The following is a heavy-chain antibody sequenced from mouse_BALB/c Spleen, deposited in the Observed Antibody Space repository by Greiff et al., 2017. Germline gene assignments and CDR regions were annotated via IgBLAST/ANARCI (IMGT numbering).Heavy chain of an antibody. CDR1: GFTFSSYA. J-gene: IGHJ4*01. V-gene: IGHV5-9-3*01. CDR3: ARLYGSSYAMDY. CDR2: ISSGGSYT. Sequence: DVHLVESGGGLVKPGGSLKLSCAASGFTFSSYAMSWVRQTPEKRLEWVATISSGGSYTYYPDSVKGRFTISRDNAKNTLYLQMSSLRSEDTAMYYCARLYGSSYAMDYWGQGTSVTVSS. D-gene: IGHD1-1*01.